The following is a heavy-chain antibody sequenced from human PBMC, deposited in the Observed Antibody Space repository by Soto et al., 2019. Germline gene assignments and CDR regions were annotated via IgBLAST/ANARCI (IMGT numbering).Heavy chain of an antibody. J-gene: IGHJ6*02. Sequence: GGSLTLSCSASGFSFSNYGIHWVRQAPGKGLQYVSAISSNGDSTYYADSVKGRFTISRDNSKNTLYLQMSSLRAEDTAVYYCVMAYCGGDCYSVTPYYYYYYGMDVWGQGTTVTVSS. V-gene: IGHV3-64D*06. CDR3: VMAYCGGDCYSVTPYYYYYYGMDV. CDR2: ISSNGDST. D-gene: IGHD2-21*02. CDR1: GFSFSNYG.